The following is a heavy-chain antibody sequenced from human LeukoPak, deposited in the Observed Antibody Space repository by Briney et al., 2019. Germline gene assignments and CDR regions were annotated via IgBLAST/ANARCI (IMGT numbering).Heavy chain of an antibody. D-gene: IGHD2-15*01. J-gene: IGHJ4*02. CDR2: ISWNSNSI. Sequence: PGGSLRLSCAASGFTFDDYAMHWVRQGPGKGLEWVSGISWNSNSIVYVDSVKGRFTISRDNAKKSLYLQMDSLRPEDMALYYCLKDVSLGFCSGGSCSAHFDDWSQGTPVTVSS. V-gene: IGHV3-9*03. CDR3: LKDVSLGFCSGGSCSAHFDD. CDR1: GFTFDDYA.